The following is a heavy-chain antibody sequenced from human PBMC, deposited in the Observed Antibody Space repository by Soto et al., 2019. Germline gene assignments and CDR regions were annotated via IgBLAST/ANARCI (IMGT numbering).Heavy chain of an antibody. Sequence: GASVKVSCKASGYTFTSYGISWVRQAPGQGLEWMGWISAYNGNTNYAQKLQGRVTMTTDTSTSTAYMELRSLRSDDTAVYYCARDRYCSGGSCIGRPFDYWGQGTLVTVSS. V-gene: IGHV1-18*01. J-gene: IGHJ4*02. CDR3: ARDRYCSGGSCIGRPFDY. CDR2: ISAYNGNT. CDR1: GYTFTSYG. D-gene: IGHD2-15*01.